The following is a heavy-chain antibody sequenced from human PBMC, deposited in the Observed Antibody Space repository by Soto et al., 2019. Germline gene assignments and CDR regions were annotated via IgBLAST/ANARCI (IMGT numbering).Heavy chain of an antibody. CDR2: INSDGSSI. Sequence: VGSLRLSCATSGFDFSNTGIHWVRQVPGQGLVWVSRINSDGSSIIYADSVKGRFTLSRDNAKNTVHLQMSSLRVEDTAVYYCAKDWYHTIDSWGQGIPVTVSS. V-gene: IGHV3-74*01. D-gene: IGHD1-20*01. CDR3: AKDWYHTIDS. CDR1: GFDFSNTG. J-gene: IGHJ4*02.